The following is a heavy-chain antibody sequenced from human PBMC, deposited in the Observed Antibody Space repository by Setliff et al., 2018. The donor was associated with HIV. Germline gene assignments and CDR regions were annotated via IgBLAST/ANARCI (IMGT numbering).Heavy chain of an antibody. V-gene: IGHV1-46*01. Sequence: ASVKVSCKPSGYSFTNHYMHWVRQAPGQGLEWMGVINPTGGSTRNTQKFQGRVTMTRDTSISTAYMEVSRPRSDDTAVYYCARDHCSSSGCYEYSYYGMDVWGQGTTVTVSS. J-gene: IGHJ6*02. CDR3: ARDHCSSSGCYEYSYYGMDV. CDR2: INPTGGST. CDR1: GYSFTNHY. D-gene: IGHD2-2*01.